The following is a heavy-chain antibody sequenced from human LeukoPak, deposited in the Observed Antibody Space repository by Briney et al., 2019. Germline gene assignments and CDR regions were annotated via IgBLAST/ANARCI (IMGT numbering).Heavy chain of an antibody. CDR1: GGSISSYY. CDR2: IYTSGST. Sequence: SETLSLTCTVSGGSISSYYWSWIRQPAGKGLEWIGRIYTSGSTNYNPSLKSRVTMSVDTSKNQFSLKLSSVTAADTAAYYCARDRGSRSYNWFDPWGQGTLVTVSS. V-gene: IGHV4-4*07. CDR3: ARDRGSRSYNWFDP. D-gene: IGHD3-10*01. J-gene: IGHJ5*02.